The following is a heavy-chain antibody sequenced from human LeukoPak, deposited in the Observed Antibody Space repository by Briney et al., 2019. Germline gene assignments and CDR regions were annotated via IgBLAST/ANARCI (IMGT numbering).Heavy chain of an antibody. CDR3: AKHPYDILTGYYISYYFDY. D-gene: IGHD3-9*01. CDR2: ISGSGGST. CDR1: GFTFSSYA. J-gene: IGHJ4*02. Sequence: GSLRLSCAASGFTFSSYAMSWVRQAPGKGLEWVSAISGSGGSTYYADSVKGRFTISRDNSKNTLYLQMNSLRAEDTAVYYCAKHPYDILTGYYISYYFDYWGQGTLVTVS. V-gene: IGHV3-23*01.